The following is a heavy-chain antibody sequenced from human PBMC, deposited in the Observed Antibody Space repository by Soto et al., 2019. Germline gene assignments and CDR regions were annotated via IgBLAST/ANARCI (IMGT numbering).Heavy chain of an antibody. CDR2: IKEDGSEK. V-gene: IGHV3-7*01. D-gene: IGHD3-10*01. CDR1: GFTFNDYW. Sequence: GGSLRLSCTGSGFTFNDYWMTWVRQAPGKGLEWVANIKEDGSEKYYVDSVKGRFTISRDNAKNSLYLQMSRLRAEDSALYYCTRSYSLFDSWGQGTLVTVPS. CDR3: TRSYSLFDS. J-gene: IGHJ4*02.